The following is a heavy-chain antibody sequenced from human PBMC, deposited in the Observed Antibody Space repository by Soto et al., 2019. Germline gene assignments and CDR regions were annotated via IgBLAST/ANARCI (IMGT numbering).Heavy chain of an antibody. CDR1: GVTFSNYA. D-gene: IGHD2-2*01. V-gene: IGHV3-23*01. CDR3: AKFKGGTPGYCTTTSCPEDY. Sequence: EVQLLESGGGLVQPGGSLRLSYAGTGVTFSNYAMSWVRQAPGKGLEWVSAISGSGGYTYYADPVKGRFTISRDNSKDTLYLQMNSLRAEDTAVYYCAKFKGGTPGYCTTTSCPEDYWGQGTLVTVSS. J-gene: IGHJ4*02. CDR2: ISGSGGYT.